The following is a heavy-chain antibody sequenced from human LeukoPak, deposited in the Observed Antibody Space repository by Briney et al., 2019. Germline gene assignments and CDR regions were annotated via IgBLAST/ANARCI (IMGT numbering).Heavy chain of an antibody. CDR3: ARHLKAYGGSYFFDY. Sequence: SETLSLTCTVSGDSISDGTYFWGWVRQPPGKGLEWIGNIYYTGTTDYNPSLKSRVTISVDTSKTQFSLRLSSVTAADTAVYYCARHLKAYGGSYFFDYWGQGALVTVSS. CDR1: GDSISDGTYF. D-gene: IGHD1-26*01. V-gene: IGHV4-39*01. CDR2: IYYTGTT. J-gene: IGHJ4*02.